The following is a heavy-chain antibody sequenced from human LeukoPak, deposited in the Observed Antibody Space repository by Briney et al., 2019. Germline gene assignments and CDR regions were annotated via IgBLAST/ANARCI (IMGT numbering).Heavy chain of an antibody. CDR1: GFTFSSYA. J-gene: IGHJ4*02. D-gene: IGHD2-21*02. Sequence: PGGSLRLSCAASGFTFSSYAMSWVRQAPGKGLEWVSAISGSGGSTYYADSVKGRFTISRDNSKNTLYLQMNSLRAEDTAVYYCAKVVVVTAIRGVHFDYWGQGTLVTVSS. CDR2: ISGSGGST. V-gene: IGHV3-23*01. CDR3: AKVVVVTAIRGVHFDY.